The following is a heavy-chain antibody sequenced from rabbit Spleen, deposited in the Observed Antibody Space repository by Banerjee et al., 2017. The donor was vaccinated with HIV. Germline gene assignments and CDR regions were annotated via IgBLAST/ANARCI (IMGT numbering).Heavy chain of an antibody. CDR1: AVSFSSYYY. V-gene: IGHV1S40*01. Sequence: QSLEESGGDLAKPGASLTLTCTASAVSFSSYYYMSWVRQAPGKGLEWIACIDTGNSGFTYFASWAKGRFTISKTSSTTVTLQMTSLTAADTATYFCVREAGYGGYGDGNLWGPGTLVTVS. D-gene: IGHD6-1*01. CDR3: VREAGYGGYGDGNL. J-gene: IGHJ4*01. CDR2: IDTGNSGFT.